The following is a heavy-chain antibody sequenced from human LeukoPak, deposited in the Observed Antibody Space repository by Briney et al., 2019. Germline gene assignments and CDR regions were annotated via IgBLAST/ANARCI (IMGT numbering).Heavy chain of an antibody. J-gene: IGHJ4*02. CDR2: ISSGSGYI. CDR3: ARLRRNSDRSDFFYYYDH. D-gene: IGHD3-22*01. V-gene: IGHV3-21*06. CDR1: GFSFSDYA. Sequence: GGSLRLSCTASGFSFSDYAMTWVRQAPGKGLEWVSSISSGSGYIYYADSVRGRFTISRDNAKNSLYLHMNSLRVEDTAVYYCARLRRNSDRSDFFYYYDHWGQGTLVTVSS.